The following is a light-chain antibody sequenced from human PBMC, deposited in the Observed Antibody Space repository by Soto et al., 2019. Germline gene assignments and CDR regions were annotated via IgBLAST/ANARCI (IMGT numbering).Light chain of an antibody. CDR1: SPNIGSNT. V-gene: IGLV1-44*01. CDR3: AAWDGSLNGYV. Sequence: QSVLTQPPSASWTPGQRVTISCSGSSPNIGSNTVNWYQQLPGTAPKLLIYSNNQRPSGVPDRFSGSKSGTSASLAISGLQSEDEADYYCAAWDGSLNGYVFGTGTKVTVL. J-gene: IGLJ1*01. CDR2: SNN.